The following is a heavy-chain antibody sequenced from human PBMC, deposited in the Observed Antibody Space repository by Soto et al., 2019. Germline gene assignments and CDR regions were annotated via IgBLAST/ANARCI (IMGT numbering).Heavy chain of an antibody. CDR3: SRRASSGDDPYFDS. V-gene: IGHV1-69*06. CDR1: GGTFSNYP. Sequence: QVQLVQSGAEVKKPGSSVKVSCKASGGTFSNYPISWVRQAPGQPLEWMGGTIPTFNKGNYAQKFQGRLTITADKSTNTTAMEQISLISYDTAVVYCSRRASSGDDPYFDSWGQGTLVTVSS. D-gene: IGHD3-22*01. CDR2: TIPTFNKG. J-gene: IGHJ4*02.